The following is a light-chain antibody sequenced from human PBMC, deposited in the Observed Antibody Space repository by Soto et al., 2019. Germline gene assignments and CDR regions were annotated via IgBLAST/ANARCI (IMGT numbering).Light chain of an antibody. V-gene: IGLV1-40*01. CDR1: SSNIGAGYD. J-gene: IGLJ1*01. Sequence: QSVLTQPPSVSGAPGQRVTISCTGSSSNIGAGYDVNWYQQLPGTAPKLLIFGDSNRPSGVPDRFSGSKSGTSASLAITGLQAADEADYYCQSSDSRLSGSDVFGTGTKPTVL. CDR2: GDS. CDR3: QSSDSRLSGSDV.